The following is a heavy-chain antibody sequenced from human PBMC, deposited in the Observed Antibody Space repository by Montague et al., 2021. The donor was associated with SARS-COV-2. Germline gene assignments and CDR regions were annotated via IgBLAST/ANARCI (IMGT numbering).Heavy chain of an antibody. CDR3: ARLRDGVVPSPILGVGPFYSYYYMDV. CDR1: GSSFRGYY. V-gene: IGHV4-34*01. D-gene: IGHD3-10*01. J-gene: IGHJ6*03. Sequence: SETLSLTCAVHGSSFRGYYWNWIRQSPGKGLEWIGEINHGGSTKFSPSLKGRLTISTDTSKNQFSLKLTSVAAADTAVYYCARLRDGVVPSPILGVGPFYSYYYMDVWGRGTPVTVSS. CDR2: INHGGST.